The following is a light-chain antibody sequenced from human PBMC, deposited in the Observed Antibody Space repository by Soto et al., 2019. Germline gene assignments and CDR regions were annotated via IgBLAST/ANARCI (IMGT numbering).Light chain of an antibody. V-gene: IGLV2-14*03. J-gene: IGLJ1*01. CDR2: DVS. Sequence: QSVLTQPASVSGSPGQSITISCTGTSSDVGGSNYVSWYQQHPGKAPKLMIYDVSNRPSGVSNRFSGSKSGNTASLTISGLQAEDEADYYCGSYSSSSTLYVFGTGTKFTVL. CDR1: SSDVGGSNY. CDR3: GSYSSSSTLYV.